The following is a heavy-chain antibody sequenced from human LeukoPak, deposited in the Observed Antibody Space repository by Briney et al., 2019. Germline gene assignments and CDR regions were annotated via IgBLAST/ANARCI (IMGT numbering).Heavy chain of an antibody. Sequence: PGGSLRLSCAASGFTFSSYSMNWVRQAPGKGLEWVSYISSSSSTIYYADSVKGRFTISRGHAKNSLYLQMNSLRAEDTAVYYCARDPTMSGEGDWYFDLWGRGTLVTVSS. V-gene: IGHV3-48*01. CDR1: GFTFSSYS. D-gene: IGHD3-10*02. CDR3: ARDPTMSGEGDWYFDL. CDR2: ISSSSSTI. J-gene: IGHJ2*01.